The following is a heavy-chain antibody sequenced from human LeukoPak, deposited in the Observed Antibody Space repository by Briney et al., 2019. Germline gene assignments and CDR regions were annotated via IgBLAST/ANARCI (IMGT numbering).Heavy chain of an antibody. CDR1: GFDFAEFA. J-gene: IGHJ6*02. V-gene: IGHV3-49*03. Sequence: PGGSLRLSCAASGFDFAEFAMAWIRQAPGKGLEWVGFVRSKAYGGTPEYAASVKDRFTISKDDFKGIAYLQMNSLKIDDTAVYYCTRWTSIFSGMDVWGQGTTVTVSS. CDR2: VRSKAYGGTP. D-gene: IGHD3-3*01. CDR3: TRWTSIFSGMDV.